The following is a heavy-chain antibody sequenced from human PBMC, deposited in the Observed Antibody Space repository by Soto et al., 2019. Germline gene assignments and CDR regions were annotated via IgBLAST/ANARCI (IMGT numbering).Heavy chain of an antibody. Sequence: PLRLSGATAGLTCSNYAVTSVRQAPGKGLEWVSTISGSGGSTYYADSVKGRFTISRDTAKNTLYLQMNSLRAEDTAVYYCAREIVTTGEYYFDSWGLGTLVTVSS. CDR2: ISGSGGST. CDR3: AREIVTTGEYYFDS. D-gene: IGHD1-1*01. J-gene: IGHJ4*02. CDR1: GLTCSNYA. V-gene: IGHV3-23*01.